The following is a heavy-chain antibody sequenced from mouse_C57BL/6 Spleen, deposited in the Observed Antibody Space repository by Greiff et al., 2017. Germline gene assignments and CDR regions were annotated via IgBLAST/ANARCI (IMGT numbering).Heavy chain of an antibody. V-gene: IGHV14-4*01. D-gene: IGHD2-1*01. CDR3: TTEGNGKYY. CDR1: GFNIKDDY. Sequence: VQLKQSGAELVRPGASVKLSCTASGFNIKDDYMHWVKQRPEQGLEWIGWIDPENGDTEYASKFQGKATITADTSSNTAYLQLSSLTSEDTAVYYCTTEGNGKYYWGQGTTLTVSS. J-gene: IGHJ2*01. CDR2: IDPENGDT.